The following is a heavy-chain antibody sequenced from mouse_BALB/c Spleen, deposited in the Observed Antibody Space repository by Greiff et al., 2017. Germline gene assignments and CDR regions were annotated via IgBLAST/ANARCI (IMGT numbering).Heavy chain of an antibody. J-gene: IGHJ4*01. CDR1: GFSLTSYG. V-gene: IGHV2-9*02. D-gene: IGHD1-1*01. CDR2: IWAGGST. CDR3: ARAGPYYGSSPYYAMDY. Sequence: VKLMESGPGLVAPSQSLSITCTVSGFSLTSYGVHWVRQPPGKGLEWLGVIWAGGSTNYNSALMSRLSISKDNSKSQVFLKMNSLQTDDTAMYYCARAGPYYGSSPYYAMDYWGQGTSVTVSS.